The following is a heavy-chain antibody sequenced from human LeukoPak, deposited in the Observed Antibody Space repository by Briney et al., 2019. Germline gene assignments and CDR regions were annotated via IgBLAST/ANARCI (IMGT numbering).Heavy chain of an antibody. J-gene: IGHJ4*02. CDR2: IWYDGSNK. CDR3: ARDSYSSSTPRLPY. Sequence: GGSLRLSCAASGFTFSSYGMHWVRQAPGKGLEWMAVIWYDGSNKYYADSVKGRFTISRDNSKNTLYLQMNSLRAEDTAVYYCARDSYSSSTPRLPYWGQGTLVTVSS. V-gene: IGHV3-33*01. CDR1: GFTFSSYG. D-gene: IGHD6-13*01.